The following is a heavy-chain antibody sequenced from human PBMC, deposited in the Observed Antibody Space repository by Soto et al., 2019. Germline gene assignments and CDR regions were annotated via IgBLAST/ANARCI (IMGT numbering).Heavy chain of an antibody. V-gene: IGHV3-74*01. CDR1: GFTFSNFW. D-gene: IGHD5-18*01. CDR3: ATLNSFGSDY. CDR2: IYTDGGGA. Sequence: GGSLRLSCAASGFTFSNFWMHWVRQAPGKGLVWVSCIYTDGGGATYADSVKGRFTVSRDNAKSTLYLQMNSLRAEDTAVYYCATLNSFGSDYWGRGTLVTVSS. J-gene: IGHJ4*02.